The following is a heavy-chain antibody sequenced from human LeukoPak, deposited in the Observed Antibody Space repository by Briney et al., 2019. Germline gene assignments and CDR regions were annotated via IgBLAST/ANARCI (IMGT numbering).Heavy chain of an antibody. CDR1: GYTFTKYG. V-gene: IGHV1-18*01. J-gene: IGHJ4*02. D-gene: IGHD4-17*01. CDR3: ARGDDYGDYWGLY. Sequence: ASVKVSCKASGYTFTKYGITWVQQAPGQGLESMGWISTYNGNTNYAQKLQGRVTMTTDTSTSTAYMELRSLISDDAAVYYCARGDDYGDYWGLYWGQGTLVTVSS. CDR2: ISTYNGNT.